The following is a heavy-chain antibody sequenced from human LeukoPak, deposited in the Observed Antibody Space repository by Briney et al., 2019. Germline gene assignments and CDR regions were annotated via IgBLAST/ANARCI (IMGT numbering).Heavy chain of an antibody. CDR2: IYYTGNT. J-gene: IGHJ6*03. V-gene: IGHV4-39*01. CDR3: ARLHYGGNYGYYYYYMDV. CDR1: GVSISSSYSY. D-gene: IGHD4-23*01. Sequence: PWETLSLTCTVSGVSISSSYSYWGWIRQPPGMGLEWIGSIYYTGNTYYNASLKSQVSISIDTSKNQFSLKLTSVTAADTAVYYCARLHYGGNYGYYYYYMDVWGKGTTVTISS.